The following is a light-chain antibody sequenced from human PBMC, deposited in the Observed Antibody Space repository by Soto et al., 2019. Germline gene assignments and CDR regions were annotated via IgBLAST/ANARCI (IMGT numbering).Light chain of an antibody. CDR2: KAS. V-gene: IGKV1-5*03. J-gene: IGKJ2*01. Sequence: DIQMTQSPSTLSASVGDRVTITCRASQSISSWLAWYQQNPGKAPKLLIYKASSLESGVPSRFSGSGSGTEFTLTISSLQPDDFATYYYQQYNSLYTCGQGTKLEIK. CDR1: QSISSW. CDR3: QQYNSLYT.